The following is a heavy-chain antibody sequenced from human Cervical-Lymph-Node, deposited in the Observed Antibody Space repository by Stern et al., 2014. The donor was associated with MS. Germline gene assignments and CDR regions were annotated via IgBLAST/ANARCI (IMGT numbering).Heavy chain of an antibody. V-gene: IGHV3-33*01. CDR3: ARGPSEGLDYYGSGSYPDF. J-gene: IGHJ4*02. CDR2: IWSDGSNE. Sequence: VQLVESGGGVVQPGRSLRLSCAASGFRFSGYDMHWVRQAPGKVLEWVAVIWSDGSNEYYTDSVKGRFTISRDNSKNTLYLQMISLRAADTAMYYCARGPSEGLDYYGSGSYPDFWGQGTLVTVSS. D-gene: IGHD3-10*01. CDR1: GFRFSGYD.